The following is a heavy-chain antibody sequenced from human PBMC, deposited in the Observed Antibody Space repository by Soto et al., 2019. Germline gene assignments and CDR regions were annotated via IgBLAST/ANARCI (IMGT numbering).Heavy chain of an antibody. CDR2: ISYDGSNK. CDR1: GFTFSSYG. V-gene: IGHV3-30*03. D-gene: IGHD3-3*01. CDR3: ATGGTIFGVVIMGSDYYGIDV. J-gene: IGHJ6*02. Sequence: QVQLVESGGGVVQPGRSLRLSCAASGFTFSSYGMHWVRQAPGKGLEWVAVISYDGSNKYYADSVKGRFTISRDNSKNTLYLQMNSLRAEDTAVYYCATGGTIFGVVIMGSDYYGIDVWGQGTTVTVSS.